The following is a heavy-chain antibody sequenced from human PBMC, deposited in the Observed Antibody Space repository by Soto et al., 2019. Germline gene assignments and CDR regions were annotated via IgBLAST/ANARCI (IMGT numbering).Heavy chain of an antibody. Sequence: SETLSLTCTVSGGSISSGGYYWSWIRQHPGKGLEWIGYIYYSGSTYYNPSLKSRDTISVDTSKNQLSLNLSSVTAAATAVYYCARAKKGIAASENWFDPLGPGTLVAVSS. V-gene: IGHV4-31*03. J-gene: IGHJ5*01. CDR1: GGSISSGGYY. D-gene: IGHD6-13*01. CDR2: IYYSGST. CDR3: ARAKKGIAASENWFDP.